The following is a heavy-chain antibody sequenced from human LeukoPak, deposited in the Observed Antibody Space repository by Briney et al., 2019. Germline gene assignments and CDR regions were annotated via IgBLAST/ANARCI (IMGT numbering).Heavy chain of an antibody. J-gene: IGHJ4*02. D-gene: IGHD3-22*01. CDR3: AKSAGKYYDSSGYYRFCDC. Sequence: GGSLRLSCAASGFTFSNYAMSWARQAPGKGLEWVSAISGSGGSTYYADSVKGRFTISRDNSKNTLYLQMNSLRAEDTAVYYCAKSAGKYYDSSGYYRFCDCWGQGTLVTVSS. CDR2: ISGSGGST. V-gene: IGHV3-23*01. CDR1: GFTFSNYA.